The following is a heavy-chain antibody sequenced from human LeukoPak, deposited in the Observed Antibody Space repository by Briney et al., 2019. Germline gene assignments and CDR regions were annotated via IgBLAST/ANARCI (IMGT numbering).Heavy chain of an antibody. D-gene: IGHD3-3*01. CDR2: ISSSSSVI. V-gene: IGHV3-48*01. Sequence: PGGSLRLSCIASGFTFNSHAMNWVRQAPGKGLEWVSYISSSSSVISYADSVRGRFTISRDNAKNSLYLQMNSLRAEDTAVYYCARADPIYDFWSGGDYWGQGTLVTVSS. CDR1: GFTFNSHA. J-gene: IGHJ4*02. CDR3: ARADPIYDFWSGGDY.